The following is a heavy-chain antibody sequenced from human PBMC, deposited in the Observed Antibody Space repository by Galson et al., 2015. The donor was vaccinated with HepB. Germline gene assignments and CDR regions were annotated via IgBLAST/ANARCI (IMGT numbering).Heavy chain of an antibody. Sequence: SLRLSCAASGFTFSSYWMHWVRQAPGKGLVWVSRINSDGSSTSYADSVKGRFTISRDNAKNTLYLQMNSLRAEDTAVYYCAKTYYYDSREPVFDYWGQGTLVTVSS. D-gene: IGHD3-22*01. CDR1: GFTFSSYW. V-gene: IGHV3-74*01. CDR2: INSDGSST. J-gene: IGHJ4*02. CDR3: AKTYYYDSREPVFDY.